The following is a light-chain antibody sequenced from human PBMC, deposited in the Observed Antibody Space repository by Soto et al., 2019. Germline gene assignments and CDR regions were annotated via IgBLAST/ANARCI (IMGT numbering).Light chain of an antibody. V-gene: IGLV2-14*01. CDR1: SSDIGAYDY. Sequence: QSALTQPASVSGSPGQSITISCTGTSSDIGAYDYVSWYQHHPGQAPKLILFEVTDRPSGVSNRFSGSKSGNTASLTISGLQAEDEADYYCSSYTSSFTWVFGGGTQLTVL. J-gene: IGLJ3*02. CDR2: EVT. CDR3: SSYTSSFTWV.